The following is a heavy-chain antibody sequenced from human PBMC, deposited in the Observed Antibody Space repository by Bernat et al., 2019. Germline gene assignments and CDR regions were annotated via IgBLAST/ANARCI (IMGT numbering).Heavy chain of an antibody. Sequence: EVQLVESGGGLIQPGGSLRLSCAASGFTVSSNYMSWVRQAPGKGLEWVSVIFSGGSTYYADSVKGRFTISRDNSENTLYLQMNSLRAEDTAVYYCARELSSGWYDYWGQGTLVTVSS. CDR3: ARELSSGWYDY. J-gene: IGHJ4*02. D-gene: IGHD6-19*01. CDR2: IFSGGST. V-gene: IGHV3-53*01. CDR1: GFTVSSNY.